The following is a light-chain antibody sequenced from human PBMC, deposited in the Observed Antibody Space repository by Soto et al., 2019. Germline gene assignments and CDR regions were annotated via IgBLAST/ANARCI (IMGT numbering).Light chain of an antibody. Sequence: EIVLTQSPGTLSLSPGERATLSCRASQSFRSSYLTWYHQKPGQAPRLLIFGASSRATGTPDRISGSGSVTDYTLTINRLEPEDFGVYYCQQYGDSVFTFGPGTTVEIK. V-gene: IGKV3-20*01. J-gene: IGKJ3*01. CDR3: QQYGDSVFT. CDR2: GAS. CDR1: QSFRSSY.